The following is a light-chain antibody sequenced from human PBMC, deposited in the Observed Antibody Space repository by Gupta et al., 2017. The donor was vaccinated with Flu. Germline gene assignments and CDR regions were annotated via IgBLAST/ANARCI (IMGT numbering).Light chain of an antibody. CDR1: SSNTENNY. CDR2: ENN. V-gene: IGLV1-51*02. J-gene: IGLJ3*02. Sequence: SLLTQPPPVSAAPGQQVTIPCSGSSSNTENNYLTWNQHLAGTATNILNDENNKRPEGIPDRFAGNKSDTSANPGITGLQTEDEADYYCGKWDSSMSASVFGGGTKLTVL. CDR3: GKWDSSMSASV.